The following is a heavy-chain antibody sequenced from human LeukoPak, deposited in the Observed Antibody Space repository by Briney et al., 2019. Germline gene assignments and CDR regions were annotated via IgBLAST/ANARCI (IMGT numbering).Heavy chain of an antibody. CDR3: ARAIAAASYYFDY. CDR2: IYYSGST. D-gene: IGHD6-13*01. J-gene: IGHJ4*02. V-gene: IGHV4-30-4*07. CDR1: GGSISSGGYS. Sequence: SQTLSLTCAVSGGSISSGGYSWSWIRQPLGKGLEWIGSIYYSGSTYYNPSLKSRVAISVDTSKNQFSLKLSSVTAADTAVYYCARAIAAASYYFDYWGQGTLVTVSS.